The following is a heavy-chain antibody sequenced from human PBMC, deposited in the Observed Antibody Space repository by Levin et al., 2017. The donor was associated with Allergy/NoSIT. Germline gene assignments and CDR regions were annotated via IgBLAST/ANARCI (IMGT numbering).Heavy chain of an antibody. CDR3: AKAPSTARHYYGMDV. J-gene: IGHJ6*02. CDR1: GFTVSNNY. CDR2: IYPSDSI. Sequence: GGSLRLSCAASGFTVSNNYMTWVRQAPGKGLEWVSVIYPSDSIFYADSVQGRFTISRDKSKDTLYLQMNSLRADDTAVYFCAKAPSTARHYYGMDVWGQGTTVTVSS. V-gene: IGHV3-53*01. D-gene: IGHD2/OR15-2a*01.